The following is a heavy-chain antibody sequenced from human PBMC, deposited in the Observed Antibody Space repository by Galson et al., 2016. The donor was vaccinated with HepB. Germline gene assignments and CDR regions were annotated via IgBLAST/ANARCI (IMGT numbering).Heavy chain of an antibody. CDR2: ISGGDYST. V-gene: IGHV3-23*01. Sequence: SLRLSCAASGFSFSDYGMSWVRQAPGKGLEWVSTISGGDYSTYYADSVKGRFTISRDKSKNTLDLQMNSLRAEDTAIYYCAKGLQYYSYALDVWGQGTTVTVSS. J-gene: IGHJ6*02. CDR1: GFSFSDYG. CDR3: AKGLQYYSYALDV.